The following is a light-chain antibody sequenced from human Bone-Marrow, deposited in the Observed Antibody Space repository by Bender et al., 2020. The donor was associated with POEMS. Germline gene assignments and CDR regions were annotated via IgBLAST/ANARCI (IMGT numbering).Light chain of an antibody. J-gene: IGLJ3*02. CDR2: EAT. Sequence: QSALTQPASVSGSPGQSITISCTGTSSDVGSYNLVSWYQQHPGKAPKFMIYEATERPSGVSNRFSGSKSANTASLTISGLQAEDEATYYCCSYAGAKVLFGGGTKLTVL. V-gene: IGLV2-23*01. CDR1: SSDVGSYNL. CDR3: CSYAGAKVL.